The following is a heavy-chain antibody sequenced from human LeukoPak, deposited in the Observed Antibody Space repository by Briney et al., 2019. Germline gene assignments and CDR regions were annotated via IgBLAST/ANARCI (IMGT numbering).Heavy chain of an antibody. CDR2: INWNGGGT. Sequence: GGSLRLSCAATVFSFKDYGMHWLRQPPGKGLEWVSAINWNGGGTDYADSVKGRFTISRDNDKNSLYLQLSSLRPEDTALYYCAKHLTATNTYIFFGLDVWGQGTSVTVSS. J-gene: IGHJ6*02. D-gene: IGHD1-26*01. CDR1: VFSFKDYG. CDR3: AKHLTATNTYIFFGLDV. V-gene: IGHV3-9*01.